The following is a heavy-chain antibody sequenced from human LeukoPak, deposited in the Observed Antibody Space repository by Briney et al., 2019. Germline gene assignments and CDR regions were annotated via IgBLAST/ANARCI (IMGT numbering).Heavy chain of an antibody. J-gene: IGHJ4*02. CDR1: GFTFSSYA. CDR2: MSSGGSYI. V-gene: IGHV3-21*06. CDR3: ARGRPTGSSRRFVVQ. D-gene: IGHD2-15*01. Sequence: PGGSLRLSCAASGFTFSSYAMTWVRQAPGKGLEWVSSMSSGGSYIYYADSVRGRFTISRDNAKDSLFLLMNSLRVEDTAVYYCARGRPTGSSRRFVVQWGQGTLVTDSS.